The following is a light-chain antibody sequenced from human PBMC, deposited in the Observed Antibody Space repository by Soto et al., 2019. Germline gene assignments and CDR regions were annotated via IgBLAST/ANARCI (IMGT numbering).Light chain of an antibody. Sequence: QSALTQPASVSGSPGQSITISCTGTSSDVGGYNYVSWYQQHPGKAPKLMIYDVSNRPSGVSNRFSGSKSGNTASLTISGLQAEDEADYYCRSYTSSSPHVFGAGTKVNVL. V-gene: IGLV2-14*01. J-gene: IGLJ1*01. CDR2: DVS. CDR1: SSDVGGYNY. CDR3: RSYTSSSPHV.